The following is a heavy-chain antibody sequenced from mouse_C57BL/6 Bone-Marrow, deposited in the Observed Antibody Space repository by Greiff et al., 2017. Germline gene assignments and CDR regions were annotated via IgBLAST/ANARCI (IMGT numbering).Heavy chain of an antibody. CDR1: GYTFTSYG. Sequence: VQVVESGAELARPGASVKLSCKASGYTFTSYGISWVKQRTGQGLEWIGEIYPRSGNTYYNEKFKGKATLTADKSSSTAYMELRSLTSEDSAVYFCARGRNYDYDYWGQGTTLTVSA. D-gene: IGHD2-4*01. J-gene: IGHJ2*01. CDR3: ARGRNYDYDY. CDR2: IYPRSGNT. V-gene: IGHV1-81*01.